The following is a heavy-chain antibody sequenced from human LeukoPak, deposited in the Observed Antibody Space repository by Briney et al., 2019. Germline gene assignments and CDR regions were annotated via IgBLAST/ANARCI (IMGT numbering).Heavy chain of an antibody. Sequence: GGSLRLSCAASGFTFSSYWMSWVRQAPGKGLEWVANIKQDGSEKYYVDSVKGRFTISRDNAKNSLYLQMNSLRAEDTAVYYCARDPDDYPNWFDPWGQGTLVTVSS. CDR3: ARDPDDYPNWFDP. J-gene: IGHJ5*02. CDR2: IKQDGSEK. D-gene: IGHD4-11*01. V-gene: IGHV3-7*01. CDR1: GFTFSSYW.